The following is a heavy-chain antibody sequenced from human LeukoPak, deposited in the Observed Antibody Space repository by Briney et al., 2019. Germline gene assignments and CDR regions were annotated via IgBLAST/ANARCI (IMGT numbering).Heavy chain of an antibody. D-gene: IGHD1-26*01. J-gene: IGHJ4*02. Sequence: SETLSLTCTVSGYSMSSGYYWGWIRQPPGKGLQWIGSIFHSGNSYYNPSLKSRVTISVDTSKNQFSLNLRSVTAADTAVYYCARVTVGALDYWGQGTLVTVSS. CDR1: GYSMSSGYY. CDR3: ARVTVGALDY. CDR2: IFHSGNS. V-gene: IGHV4-38-2*02.